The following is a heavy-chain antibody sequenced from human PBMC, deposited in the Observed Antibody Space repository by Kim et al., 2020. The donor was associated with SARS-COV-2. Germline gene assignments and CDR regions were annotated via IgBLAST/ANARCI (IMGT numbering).Heavy chain of an antibody. CDR2: IIPIFGTA. V-gene: IGHV1-69*13. Sequence: SVKVSCKASGGTFSSYAISWVRQAPGQGLEWMGGIIPIFGTANYAQKFQGRVTITADESTSTAYMELSSLRSEDTAVYYCATFPRKIVAFDYWGQGTLVTVSS. CDR3: ATFPRKIVAFDY. J-gene: IGHJ4*02. D-gene: IGHD5-12*01. CDR1: GGTFSSYA.